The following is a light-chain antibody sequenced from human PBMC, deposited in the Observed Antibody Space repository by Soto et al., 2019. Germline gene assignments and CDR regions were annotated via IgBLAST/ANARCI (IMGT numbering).Light chain of an antibody. CDR1: GSDVGGFNF. Sequence: QSALTQPASVSGSPGQSITISCTGTGSDVGGFNFVSWYQQHPGKAPKLILYDVTNRPSGVSNRFSGSKSGNTASLTISGLQDEDEADYHCSSYSGSTTLGYVFGTGTKLTVL. J-gene: IGLJ1*01. V-gene: IGLV2-14*03. CDR2: DVT. CDR3: SSYSGSTTLGYV.